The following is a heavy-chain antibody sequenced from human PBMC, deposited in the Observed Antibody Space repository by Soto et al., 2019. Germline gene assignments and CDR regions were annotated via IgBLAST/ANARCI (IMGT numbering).Heavy chain of an antibody. CDR1: GFTFSSYA. CDR3: AKDYYYGSGSYYTVPYFDY. V-gene: IGHV3-23*01. Sequence: GSLILSCAASGFTFSSYAMSWVRQAPGKGLEWVSAISGSGGSTYYADSVKGRFTISRDNSKNTLYLQMNSLRAEDTAVYYCAKDYYYGSGSYYTVPYFDYWGQGTLVTVSS. J-gene: IGHJ4*02. CDR2: ISGSGGST. D-gene: IGHD3-10*01.